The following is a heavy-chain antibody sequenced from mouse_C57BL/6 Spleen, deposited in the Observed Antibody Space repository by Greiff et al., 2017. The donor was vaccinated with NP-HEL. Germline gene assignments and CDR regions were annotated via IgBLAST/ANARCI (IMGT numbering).Heavy chain of an antibody. Sequence: QVQLQQPGAELVKPGASVKLSCKASGYTFTSYWMHWVKQRPGQGLEWIGMIHPNSGSTNYNEKFKSKATLTVDKSSSTAYMQLSSLTSEDSAVYYCATNWDVYAMDYWGQGTSVTVSS. CDR1: GYTFTSYW. CDR3: ATNWDVYAMDY. J-gene: IGHJ4*01. CDR2: IHPNSGST. V-gene: IGHV1-64*01. D-gene: IGHD4-1*02.